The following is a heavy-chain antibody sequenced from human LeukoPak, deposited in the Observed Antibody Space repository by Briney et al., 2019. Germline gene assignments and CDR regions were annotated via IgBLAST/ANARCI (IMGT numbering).Heavy chain of an antibody. D-gene: IGHD3-3*01. CDR2: IVVGSGNT. CDR3: AAGDYDFWSGYSAHINYFDY. J-gene: IGHJ4*02. CDR1: GFTFTSSA. Sequence: SVKVSCKASGFTFTSSAVQWVRQARGQRLEWIGWIVVGSGNTNYAQKFQERVTITRDMSTSTAYMELSSLRSEDTAVYYCAAGDYDFWSGYSAHINYFDYWGQGTVVTVSS. V-gene: IGHV1-58*01.